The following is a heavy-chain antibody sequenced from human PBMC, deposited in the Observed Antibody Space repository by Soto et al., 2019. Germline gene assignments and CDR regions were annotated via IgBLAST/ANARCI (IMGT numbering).Heavy chain of an antibody. V-gene: IGHV5-10-1*01. CDR3: ARQIYDSDTGPNFQYYFDS. J-gene: IGHJ4*02. Sequence: GESLKISCKGSGYSFAGYWITWVRQKPGKGLEWMGRIDPSDSQTYYSPSFRGHVTIPATKSITTVFLQWSSLRASDTAMYYCARQIYDSDTGPNFQYYFDSWGQGTPVTVSS. CDR2: IDPSDSQT. D-gene: IGHD3-22*01. CDR1: GYSFAGYW.